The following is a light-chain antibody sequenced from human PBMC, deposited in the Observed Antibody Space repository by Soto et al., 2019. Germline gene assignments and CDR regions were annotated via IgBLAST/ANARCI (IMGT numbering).Light chain of an antibody. CDR3: CLYTSSSSYV. Sequence: QSVLTQPASVSGSPGQSITISCTGSSSDVGGHNYVSWYQHHPGKAPKLVIYEVSNRPSGVSYRFSASKSGNTASLTISGLQAADEADYFCCLYTSSSSYVFGTGTKVTVL. V-gene: IGLV2-14*01. CDR2: EVS. J-gene: IGLJ1*01. CDR1: SSDVGGHNY.